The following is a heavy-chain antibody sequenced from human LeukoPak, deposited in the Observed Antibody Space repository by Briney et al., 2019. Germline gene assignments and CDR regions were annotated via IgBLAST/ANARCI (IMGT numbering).Heavy chain of an antibody. D-gene: IGHD5-24*01. CDR2: IRSKAYGGTT. J-gene: IGHJ4*02. CDR1: GFTFGDYA. V-gene: IGHV3-49*03. CDR3: SSRRWLQSDFDY. Sequence: PGGSLRLSCTASGFTFGDYAMSWFRQAPGKGLEWVVFIRSKAYGGTTEYAASVKGRFTISRDDSKSIAYLQMNSLKTEDTAVYYCSSRRWLQSDFDYWGQGTLVTVSS.